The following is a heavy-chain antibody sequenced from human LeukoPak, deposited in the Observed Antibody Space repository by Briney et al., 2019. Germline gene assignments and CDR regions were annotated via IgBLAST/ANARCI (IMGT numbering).Heavy chain of an antibody. V-gene: IGHV1-18*01. D-gene: IGHD3-10*01. CDR2: ISAYNGNT. CDR1: GYTFTSYG. CDR3: ARAELEGYYGSGSYLNC. J-gene: IGHJ4*02. Sequence: AALVKVSCKASGYTFTSYGISWVRQAPGQGLEWMGWISAYNGNTDYAQKLQGRVTMTTDTSTSTAYMELRSLRSDDTAVYYCARAELEGYYGSGSYLNCWGQGTLVTVSS.